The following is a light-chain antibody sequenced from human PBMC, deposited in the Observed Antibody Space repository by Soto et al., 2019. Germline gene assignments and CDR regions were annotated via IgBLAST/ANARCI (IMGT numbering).Light chain of an antibody. CDR2: EVH. Sequence: QSVLTQPPSASGSPGQSVTISCTGTSSDVGGYKYVSWYQQHPGKAPQLMIFEVHKRPSGVPDRFSGSKSGNTASLTVSGLQAEDEADYYCSSYGGTNPLLFGGGTKLTVL. V-gene: IGLV2-8*01. CDR1: SSDVGGYKY. J-gene: IGLJ2*01. CDR3: SSYGGTNPLL.